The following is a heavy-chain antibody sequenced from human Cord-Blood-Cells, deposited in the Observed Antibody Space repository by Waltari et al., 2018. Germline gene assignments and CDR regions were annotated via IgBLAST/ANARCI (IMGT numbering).Heavy chain of an antibody. V-gene: IGHV4-39*01. Sequence: QLPLQESGPGLVKPSETLSITCTVSGGSLSSSSYYWGWFRQPPGKGLEWIGSIYYSGSTYYNPSLKSRVTISVDTSKNQFSLKLSSVTAADTAVYYCARHSGIVGATFDYWGQGTLVTVSS. CDR3: ARHSGIVGATFDY. J-gene: IGHJ4*02. CDR2: IYYSGST. CDR1: GGSLSSSSYY. D-gene: IGHD1-26*01.